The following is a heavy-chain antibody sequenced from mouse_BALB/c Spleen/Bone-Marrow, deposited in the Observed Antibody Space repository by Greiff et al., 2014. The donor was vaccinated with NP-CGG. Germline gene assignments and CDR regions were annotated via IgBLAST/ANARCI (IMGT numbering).Heavy chain of an antibody. CDR1: GYTFSSYW. Sequence: VQLQQSGAELMKPGASVKISCKTSGYTFSSYWIEWVKQRPGHGLEWIGEILPGSGSTNSNEKFKGKATFTADTSSNTAYMQLSSLTSEDAAVDCGARGRGRRLAYWGQGTLVTVSA. V-gene: IGHV1-9*01. CDR3: ARGRGRRLAY. J-gene: IGHJ3*01. D-gene: IGHD3-1*01. CDR2: ILPGSGST.